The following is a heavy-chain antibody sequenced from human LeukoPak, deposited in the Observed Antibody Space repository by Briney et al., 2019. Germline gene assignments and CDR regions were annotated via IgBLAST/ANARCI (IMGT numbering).Heavy chain of an antibody. CDR3: ARGPHYALGIYFDY. V-gene: IGHV4-34*01. CDR2: INHSGST. D-gene: IGHD7-27*01. J-gene: IGHJ4*02. Sequence: SETLPLTCAVYGGSFSGYYWSWIRQPPGKGLEWIGEINHSGSTNYNPSLKSRVTISVDTSKNQFSLKLSSVTAADTAVYYCARGPHYALGIYFDYWGQGTLVTVSS. CDR1: GGSFSGYY.